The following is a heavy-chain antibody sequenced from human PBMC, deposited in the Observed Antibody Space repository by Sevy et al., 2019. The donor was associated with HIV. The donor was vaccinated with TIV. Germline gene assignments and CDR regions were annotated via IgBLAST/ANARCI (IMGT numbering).Heavy chain of an antibody. J-gene: IGHJ6*03. D-gene: IGHD6-13*01. CDR3: ATSYSSSWYNYYYMDV. CDR1: GGSISSYY. Sequence: SETLSLTCTVSGGSISSYYWSWIRQPPGKGLEWIGFIYYSGSTNYNPSLKSRVTISVDTSKNQFSLKLSSVTAADTAVYYCATSYSSSWYNYYYMDVWGKGTTVTVSS. V-gene: IGHV4-59*08. CDR2: IYYSGST.